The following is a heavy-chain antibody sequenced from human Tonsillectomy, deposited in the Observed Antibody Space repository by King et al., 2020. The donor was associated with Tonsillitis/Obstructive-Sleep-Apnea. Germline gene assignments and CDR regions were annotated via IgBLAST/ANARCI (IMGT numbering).Heavy chain of an antibody. CDR3: ARERRLPGIAVAVNFDY. D-gene: IGHD6-19*01. CDR1: GFTFSSYS. Sequence: VQLVESGGGLVKPGGSLRLSCAASGFTFSSYSMNWVRQAPGKGLEWVSSISSSSSYIYYADSVKGRFTISRDNAKNSLYLQMNSLRAEDTAVYYCARERRLPGIAVAVNFDYWGQGTLVTVSS. V-gene: IGHV3-21*01. CDR2: ISSSSSYI. J-gene: IGHJ4*02.